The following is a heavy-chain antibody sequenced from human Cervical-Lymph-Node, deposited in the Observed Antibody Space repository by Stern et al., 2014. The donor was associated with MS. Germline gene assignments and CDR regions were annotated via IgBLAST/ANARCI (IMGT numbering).Heavy chain of an antibody. CDR3: ARDQRGITIFGVVTDYYYLGMDV. D-gene: IGHD3-3*01. Sequence: VQLVQSGAEVKKPGASVKVSCKTSGYIFTGYYIHWVRQAPGQGLEWMAWINPNTGGTKYAQKLQGRVTVSRDTSISTAYVELSSLTSDDTAVYYCARDQRGITIFGVVTDYYYLGMDVWGQGTTVTVSS. CDR1: GYIFTGYY. J-gene: IGHJ6*02. V-gene: IGHV1-2*02. CDR2: INPNTGGT.